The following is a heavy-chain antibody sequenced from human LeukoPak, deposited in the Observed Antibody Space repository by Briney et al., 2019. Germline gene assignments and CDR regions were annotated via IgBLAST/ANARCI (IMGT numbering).Heavy chain of an antibody. J-gene: IGHJ4*02. CDR1: GGSISSSSYY. CDR2: IYYSGST. Sequence: SETLSLTCTVSGGSISSSSYYWGWIRQPPGKGLEWIGSIYYSGSTYYNPSLKSRVTISVDTSKNQFSLKLSSVTAADTAVYYCAREGPVPYGSGSYYNGYWGQGTLVTVSS. V-gene: IGHV4-39*02. D-gene: IGHD3-10*01. CDR3: AREGPVPYGSGSYYNGY.